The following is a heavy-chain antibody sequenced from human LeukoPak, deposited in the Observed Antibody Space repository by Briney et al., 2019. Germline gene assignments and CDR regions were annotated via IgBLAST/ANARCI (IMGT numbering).Heavy chain of an antibody. CDR1: GFTFSGSA. CDR2: IRSKANSYAT. CDR3: TRLAPRPLGAFDI. Sequence: GGSLRLSCAASGFTFSGSAMHRVRQASGKGLEWVGRIRSKANSYATAYAASVKGRFTISRDDSKNTAYLQMNSLKTEDTAVYYCTRLAPRPLGAFDIWGQGTMVTVSS. V-gene: IGHV3-73*01. J-gene: IGHJ3*02.